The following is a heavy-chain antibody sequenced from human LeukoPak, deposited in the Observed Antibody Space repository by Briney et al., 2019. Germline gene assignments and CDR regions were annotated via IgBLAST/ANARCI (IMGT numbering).Heavy chain of an antibody. CDR1: GGSFSGYY. CDR2: IDHSGST. V-gene: IGHV4-34*01. Sequence: SETLSLTCAVYGGSFSGYYWSWIRQPPGKGPEWIGEIDHSGSTNYNPSLKSRVTISLDTSKNQFSLKLSSVTAADAAVYYCARLYYSDSSGYYYLKVKEIVQDYWGQGTLVTVSS. J-gene: IGHJ4*02. CDR3: ARLYYSDSSGYYYLKVKEIVQDY. D-gene: IGHD3-22*01.